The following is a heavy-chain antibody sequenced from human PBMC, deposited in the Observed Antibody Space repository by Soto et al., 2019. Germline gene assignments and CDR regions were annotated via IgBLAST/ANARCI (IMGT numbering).Heavy chain of an antibody. CDR2: MYFGGSF. D-gene: IGHD3-22*01. J-gene: IGHJ5*02. CDR3: ARRYYDSTGFAVDP. V-gene: IGHV4-59*02. CDR1: GASVSHGY. Sequence: QMQLQASGPGLVKPSETLSLTCNVSGASVSHGYWSWIRQPPGQGLEWIGFMYFGGSFNYNPSLTSRATISVETSKNQFSMKLTSVTASDTAVYYCARRYYDSTGFAVDPWCQGTLVTVSS.